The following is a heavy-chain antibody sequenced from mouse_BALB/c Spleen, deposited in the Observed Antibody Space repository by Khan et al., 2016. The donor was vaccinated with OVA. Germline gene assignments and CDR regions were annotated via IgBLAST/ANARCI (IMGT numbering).Heavy chain of an antibody. J-gene: IGHJ1*01. CDR2: ISGGGSYT. Sequence: EVMLVESGGGLVKPGGSLKLSCAASGFTFSSYSMSWVRQTPEKRLEWVATISGGGSYTYYPDSVKGRFTISRDNAKNTLYLQMSSLKSDDTAMYYCTRVPAYYGNYGYFDVWGAGTTVTVSS. V-gene: IGHV5-6-4*01. D-gene: IGHD2-10*01. CDR3: TRVPAYYGNYGYFDV. CDR1: GFTFSSYS.